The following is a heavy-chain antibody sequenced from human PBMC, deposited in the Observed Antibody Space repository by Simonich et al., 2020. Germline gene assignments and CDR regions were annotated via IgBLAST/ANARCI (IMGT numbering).Heavy chain of an antibody. Sequence: EVQLVESGGGLVKTGGSLRLSCAASGFTFSSYSMNWVRQAPGKGREWVSSIKSRCSDIYYADSVKGRFTISRDNAKNSLYLQMNSLRAEDTAVYYCARDVDTAMVFDYWGQGTLVTVSS. D-gene: IGHD5-18*01. V-gene: IGHV3-21*01. CDR2: IKSRCSDI. J-gene: IGHJ4*02. CDR3: ARDVDTAMVFDY. CDR1: GFTFSSYS.